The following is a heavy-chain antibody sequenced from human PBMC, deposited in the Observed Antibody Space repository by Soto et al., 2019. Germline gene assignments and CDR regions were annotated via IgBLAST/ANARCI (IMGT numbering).Heavy chain of an antibody. V-gene: IGHV4-4*07. CDR1: GGSSSSYY. D-gene: IGHD3-3*01. Sequence: SETMPLTCTVSGGSSSSYYCSWIRQPAGKGLEWIGRIYTSVSTNYNPSLNSRVTMSVDTSKNQCSLKLSSVTAADTAVYYCARESPSLGDSIFGVVSSGHWFDPWGQGTLVTGSS. J-gene: IGHJ5*02. CDR3: ARESPSLGDSIFGVVSSGHWFDP. CDR2: IYTSVST.